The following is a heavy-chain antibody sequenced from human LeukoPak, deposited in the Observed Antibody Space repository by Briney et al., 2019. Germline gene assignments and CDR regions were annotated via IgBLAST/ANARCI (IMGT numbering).Heavy chain of an antibody. J-gene: IGHJ4*02. CDR1: GYSFTSYW. CDR2: IDPSDSYT. CDR3: ARHHDYGDYGCFDY. D-gene: IGHD4-17*01. V-gene: IGHV5-10-1*04. Sequence: KSGESLKISCKGSGYSFTSYWISWVRQMPGKGLEWMGRIDPSDSYTNYSPSFQGQVTISADKSIRTAYLQWSSLKASDTAIYYCARHHDYGDYGCFDYWGQGTLVTVSS.